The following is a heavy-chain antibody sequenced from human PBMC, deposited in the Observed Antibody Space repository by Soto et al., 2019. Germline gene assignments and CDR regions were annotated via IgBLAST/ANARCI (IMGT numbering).Heavy chain of an antibody. CDR2: IKQDGREK. J-gene: IGHJ4*02. CDR3: ARVIGLGADY. D-gene: IGHD3-16*01. Sequence: EVQLVESGGGLVQPGGSLRLSCAASGFTFSSYWMSWVRQAPGKGLEWVAHIKQDGREKYYVDSVKGRFTISRDNSKNSLYLQMNSLRAEDTAVYYCARVIGLGADYWGQGTLVTVSS. V-gene: IGHV3-7*01. CDR1: GFTFSSYW.